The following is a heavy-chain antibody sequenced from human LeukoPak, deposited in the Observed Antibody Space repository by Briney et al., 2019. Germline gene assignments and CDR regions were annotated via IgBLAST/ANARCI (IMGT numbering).Heavy chain of an antibody. CDR3: ARESAGGPDY. CDR1: GFTLSSHW. J-gene: IGHJ4*02. CDR2: IKQDGSEQ. D-gene: IGHD6-19*01. Sequence: GGSLRLSCAASGFTLSSHWMSWVRQAPGKGLEWVANIKQDGSEQYNVDSVRGRFTISRGNAKNSLYLQMNSLRAEDTAIYYCARESAGGPDYWGQGTLVTVSS. V-gene: IGHV3-7*05.